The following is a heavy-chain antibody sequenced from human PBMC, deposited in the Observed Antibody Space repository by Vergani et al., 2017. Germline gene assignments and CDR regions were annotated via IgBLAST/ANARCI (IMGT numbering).Heavy chain of an antibody. CDR3: ARGPTLYYDILTGYYKGDGYFDY. Sequence: QVQLVQSGAEVKKPGASVKVSCKASGYTFTSYAMHWVRQAPGQRLEWMGWINAGNGNTKYSQKFQGRVTITRDTSTSTAYMELRSLRSDDTAVYYCARGPTLYYDILTGYYKGDGYFDYWGQGTLVTVSS. J-gene: IGHJ4*02. V-gene: IGHV1-3*01. CDR2: INAGNGNT. D-gene: IGHD3-9*01. CDR1: GYTFTSYA.